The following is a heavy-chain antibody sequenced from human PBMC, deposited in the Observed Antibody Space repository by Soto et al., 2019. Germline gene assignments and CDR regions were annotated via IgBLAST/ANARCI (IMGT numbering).Heavy chain of an antibody. Sequence: ASVKVSCKASGYSFTSYYIHWVRQAPLQGLEWMGWISPSDGTTSYAQKFQGRVTMTTDTSTSTAYMELSSLRSDDTAVYYCAILGYCSSTSCYAGGIFDYWGQGTLVTVSS. CDR2: ISPSDGTT. J-gene: IGHJ4*02. V-gene: IGHV1-46*03. CDR1: GYSFTSYY. D-gene: IGHD2-2*01. CDR3: AILGYCSSTSCYAGGIFDY.